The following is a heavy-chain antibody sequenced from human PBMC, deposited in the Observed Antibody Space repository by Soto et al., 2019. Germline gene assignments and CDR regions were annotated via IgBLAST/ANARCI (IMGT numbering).Heavy chain of an antibody. CDR2: ISHDGTT. CDR1: GGSITHDNW. J-gene: IGHJ3*01. D-gene: IGHD2-15*01. CDR3: AKDHAAADAFDV. Sequence: QVQLQESGPGLVKPSETLSLTCAVSGGSITHDNWWNWARQPPGKGLEWIGEISHDGTTNYNPSLKSRVTISVDMSTNQFSLKLTSVAAADTAVYYCAKDHAAADAFDVWGQGIMVTVSS. V-gene: IGHV4-4*02.